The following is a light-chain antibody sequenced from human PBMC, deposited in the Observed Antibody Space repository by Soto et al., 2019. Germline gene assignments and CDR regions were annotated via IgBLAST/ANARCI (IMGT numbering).Light chain of an antibody. CDR1: QSVSSN. CDR3: QQYNNPLWT. CDR2: GAS. J-gene: IGKJ1*01. Sequence: EIVMTQSPATLSLSPGERATLSCRASQSVSSNLAWYQQKPGQAPRLLIYGASTRATGIPARFSGSGSGTVFAPTIRRLQSEVFAVYYWQQYNNPLWTFGQATKVEIK. V-gene: IGKV3-15*01.